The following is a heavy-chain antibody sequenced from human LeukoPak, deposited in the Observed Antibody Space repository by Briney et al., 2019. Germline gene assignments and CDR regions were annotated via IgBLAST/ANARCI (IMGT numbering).Heavy chain of an antibody. CDR3: SSTHYYYYYMDV. Sequence: SETLSLTCTVSGGSISSYYWSWIRQPPGKGLEWIGYIYYSGSTNYNPSLKSRVTISVDTSKSQFSLKLSSVTAADTAVYYCSSTHYYYYYMDVWGKGTTVTVSS. V-gene: IGHV4-59*01. J-gene: IGHJ6*03. CDR1: GGSISSYY. D-gene: IGHD2-2*01. CDR2: IYYSGST.